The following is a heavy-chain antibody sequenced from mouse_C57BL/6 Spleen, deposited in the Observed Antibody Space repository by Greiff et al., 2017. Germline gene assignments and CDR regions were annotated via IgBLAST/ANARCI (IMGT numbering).Heavy chain of an antibody. CDR3: ASMVTGGY. D-gene: IGHD2-2*01. Sequence: EVHLVESGPELVKPGASVKISCKASGYSFTGYYMNWVKQSPEKSLEWIGEINPSTGGTTYNQKFKAKATLTVDKSSSTAYMQLKSLTSEDSAVYYCASMVTGGYWGQGTTLTVSS. CDR1: GYSFTGYY. CDR2: INPSTGGT. J-gene: IGHJ2*01. V-gene: IGHV1-42*01.